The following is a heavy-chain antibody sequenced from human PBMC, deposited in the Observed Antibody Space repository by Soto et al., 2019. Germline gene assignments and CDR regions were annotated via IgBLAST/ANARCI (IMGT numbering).Heavy chain of an antibody. CDR3: ASGRYYGSGSYPKHTSWFDP. CDR1: GGSISSGGYS. CDR2: IYHSGST. D-gene: IGHD3-10*01. J-gene: IGHJ5*02. Sequence: SETLSLTCAVSGGSISSGGYSWSWIRQPPGKGLEWIGYIYHSGSTYYNPSLKSRVTISVDRSKNQFSLKLSSVTAADTAVYYCASGRYYGSGSYPKHTSWFDPWGQGTLVTVSS. V-gene: IGHV4-30-2*01.